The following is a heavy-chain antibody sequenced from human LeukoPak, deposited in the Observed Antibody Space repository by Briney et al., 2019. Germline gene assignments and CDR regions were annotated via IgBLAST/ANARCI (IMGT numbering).Heavy chain of an antibody. CDR3: AKREYSSGSFHL. CDR1: GFTFTDYW. D-gene: IGHD6-19*01. J-gene: IGHJ2*01. Sequence: PGGSLRLSCAVSGFTFTDYWMNWVRQAPGKGLEWVASIRQDGGEKYYVDSVKGRFTISRDNAKNSLYLQMSSLRAEDTAVYYCAKREYSSGSFHLWGRGTLVTVSS. CDR2: IRQDGGEK. V-gene: IGHV3-7*01.